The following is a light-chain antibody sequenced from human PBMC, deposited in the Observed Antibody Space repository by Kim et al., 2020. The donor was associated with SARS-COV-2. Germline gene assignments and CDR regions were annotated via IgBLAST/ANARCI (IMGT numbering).Light chain of an antibody. CDR1: QSISNIY. V-gene: IGKV3-20*01. J-gene: IGKJ1*01. CDR2: GAS. CDR3: QQYGSSPQT. Sequence: EIVLTQSPGTLSLSPGERATLSCRASQSISNIYFAWYQQKPGQAPRLLIYGASIRATGIPDRFSGGGSGTDFTLTISRLESEDFAVYYCQQYGSSPQTFGQGTKVDIK.